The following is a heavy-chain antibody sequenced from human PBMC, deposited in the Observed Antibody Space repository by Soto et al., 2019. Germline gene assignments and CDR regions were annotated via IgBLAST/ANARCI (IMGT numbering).Heavy chain of an antibody. J-gene: IGHJ3*02. CDR2: IYPGDSDT. CDR1: GYSFTNHW. D-gene: IGHD3-22*01. V-gene: IGHV5-51*01. CDR3: ARRLRTYYYDSSGSTRGAFDI. Sequence: GESLKISCKGSGYSFTNHWIGWVRQMPGKGLEWMAIIYPGDSDTRYSPSFQGQVTTSADKSISTAYLQWSSLKASDTAMYYCARRLRTYYYDSSGSTRGAFDIWGQGTMVTVSS.